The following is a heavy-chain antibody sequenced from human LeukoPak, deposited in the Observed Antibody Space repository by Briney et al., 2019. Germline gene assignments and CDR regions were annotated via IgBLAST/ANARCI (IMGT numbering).Heavy chain of an antibody. CDR3: ARVDQASDAFDI. V-gene: IGHV3-23*01. Sequence: GGSLRLSCAASGFTFSSYAMSWVRQAPGKGLEWVSAISGSGGSTYYADSVKGRFTISRDNSKNTLYLQMNSLRAEDTAVYYCARVDQASDAFDIWGQGTMVTVSS. CDR1: GFTFSSYA. J-gene: IGHJ3*02. CDR2: ISGSGGST.